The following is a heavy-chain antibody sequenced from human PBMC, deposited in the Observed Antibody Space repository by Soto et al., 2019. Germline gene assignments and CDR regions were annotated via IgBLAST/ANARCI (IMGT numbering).Heavy chain of an antibody. CDR1: GFTFSDYY. J-gene: IGHJ3*02. CDR2: ISSSSSYT. V-gene: IGHV3-11*05. Sequence: QVQLVESGGGLVKPGGSLRLSCAASGFTFSDYYMSWIRQAPGKGLEWVSYISSSSSYTNYADSVKGRFTISRDNAKHSLYLQMNSLRAEDTAVYYCARDLHPFQSAFDIWGQGTMVTVSS. CDR3: ARDLHPFQSAFDI.